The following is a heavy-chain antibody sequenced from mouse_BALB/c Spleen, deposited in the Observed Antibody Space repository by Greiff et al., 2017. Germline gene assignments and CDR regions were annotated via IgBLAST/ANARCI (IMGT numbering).Heavy chain of an antibody. Sequence: QVQLQQSGAELMKPGASVKISCKATGYTLSSYWIEWVKQRPGHGLEWIGEILPGSGSTNYNEKFKGKATFTADTSSNTAYMQLSSLTSEDSAVYYCARGGYRYYFDYWGQGTTLTVSS. CDR3: ARGGYRYYFDY. V-gene: IGHV1-9*01. J-gene: IGHJ2*01. D-gene: IGHD2-14*01. CDR2: ILPGSGST. CDR1: GYTLSSYW.